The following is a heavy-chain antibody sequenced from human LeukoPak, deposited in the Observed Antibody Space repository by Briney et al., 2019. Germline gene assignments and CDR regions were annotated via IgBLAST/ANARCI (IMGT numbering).Heavy chain of an antibody. D-gene: IGHD3/OR15-3a*01. CDR3: AREAWTKDFDY. V-gene: IGHV4-38-2*02. CDR1: GYSISSGYY. CDR2: IYHSGST. Sequence: SETLSLTCTVSGYSISSGYYWGWIRQPPGKGLEWIGSIYHSGSTYYNPSLKSRVTISVDTSKNKCSLKLSSVTAADTAVYYCAREAWTKDFDYWGQGTLVTVSS. J-gene: IGHJ4*02.